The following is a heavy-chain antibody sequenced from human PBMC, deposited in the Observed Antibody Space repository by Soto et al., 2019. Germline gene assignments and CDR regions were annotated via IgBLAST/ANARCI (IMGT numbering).Heavy chain of an antibody. CDR1: GVSVRSYT. CDR3: ARDGMTTGDT. D-gene: IGHD2-21*02. V-gene: IGHV4-4*07. Sequence: SETLSLTCIVSGVSVRSYTWSWVRQPANKGLEWIGRVFSSVSATYNPSLKSRVSISMDTPENRISLKLDSVTAADAGVYFCARDGMTTGDTWGPGTLVTISS. J-gene: IGHJ4*02. CDR2: VFSSVSA.